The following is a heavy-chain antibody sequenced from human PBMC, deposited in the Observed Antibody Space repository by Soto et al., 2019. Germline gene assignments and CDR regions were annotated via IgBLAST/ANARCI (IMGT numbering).Heavy chain of an antibody. CDR1: GYTFTDYF. V-gene: IGHV1-46*03. CDR3: ARRDCYNLNCSSNGFDP. CDR2: INPRSGDT. D-gene: IGHD3-10*01. J-gene: IGHJ5*02. Sequence: QVHLVQSGAEVRMPGASVKVSCKASGYTFTDYFMHWVRQAPGQGLEWMGIINPRSGDTGYAQKFLGIVIMTTGTSTSTVYMELSGLPSEDTAIYFCARRDCYNLNCSSNGFDPWGQGTLVTVSS.